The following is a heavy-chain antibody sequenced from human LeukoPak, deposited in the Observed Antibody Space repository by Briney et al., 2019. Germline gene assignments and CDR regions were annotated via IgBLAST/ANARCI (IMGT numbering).Heavy chain of an antibody. V-gene: IGHV5-51*01. J-gene: IGHJ4*02. CDR1: GYSITSYW. CDR3: ARLRVAAAGDVMFDD. CDR2: IYPGDSDT. Sequence: GESLKIPCKGSGYSITSYWIGWVRQMPGKRLEWMGIIYPGDSDTRYNPSFQGQVTISADKSISTAYLQWSSLKASDTAMYYCARLRVAAAGDVMFDDWGQGTLVTVSS. D-gene: IGHD6-13*01.